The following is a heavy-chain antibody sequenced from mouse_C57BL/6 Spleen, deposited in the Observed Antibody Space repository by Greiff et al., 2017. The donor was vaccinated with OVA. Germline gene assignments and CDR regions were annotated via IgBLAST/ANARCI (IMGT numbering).Heavy chain of an antibody. D-gene: IGHD2-5*01. CDR2: IYPGSGSI. CDR3: AGHEDYSNHGGAMDY. CDR1: GYTFTEYT. J-gene: IGHJ4*01. V-gene: IGHV1-62-2*01. Sequence: QVQLKESGAELVKPGASVKLSCKASGYTFTEYTIHWVKQRSGQGLEWIGWIYPGSGSIKYNEKFKDKATLTADKSSSTAYMELSSLTSEDSAVDFCAGHEDYSNHGGAMDYWGQGTSVTVSS.